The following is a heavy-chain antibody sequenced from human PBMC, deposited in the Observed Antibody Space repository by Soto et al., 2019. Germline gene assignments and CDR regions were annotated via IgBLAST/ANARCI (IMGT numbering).Heavy chain of an antibody. CDR3: AKLGTMGVFDY. V-gene: IGHV3-23*01. D-gene: IGHD1-26*01. CDR2: ITFRGDYT. CDR1: GFTFSSYA. J-gene: IGHJ4*02. Sequence: EVQLLESGGGLVQPGGSLRLSRAASGFTFSSYAMSWVRQAPGKGLEWLAGITFRGDYTYYADSVKGRFTLSRDNSRNRLDLQMNSLTVEDTALYYCAKLGTMGVFDYWGQGTLLTVSS.